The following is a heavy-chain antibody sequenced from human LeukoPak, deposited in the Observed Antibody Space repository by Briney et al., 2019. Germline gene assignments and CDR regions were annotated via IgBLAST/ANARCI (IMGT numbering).Heavy chain of an antibody. J-gene: IGHJ2*01. CDR1: GGSFSGYY. Sequence: SETLSLTSAVYGGSFSGYYWSWIRQPPGKGLEWIGEINHSGSTNYNPSLKSRVTISVDTSKNQFSLKLSSVTAADTAVHYCARGQSGTAIPRAGRYFDLWGRGTLVTVSS. V-gene: IGHV4-34*01. CDR2: INHSGST. CDR3: ARGQSGTAIPRAGRYFDL. D-gene: IGHD5-18*01.